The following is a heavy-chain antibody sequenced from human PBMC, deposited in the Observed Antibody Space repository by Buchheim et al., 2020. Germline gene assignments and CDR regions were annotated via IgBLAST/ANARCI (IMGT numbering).Heavy chain of an antibody. Sequence: EVQLVESGGGLVQPGGSLRLSCAASGFTFSSYEMNWVRQAPGKGLEWVSYISSSGSTIYYADSVKGRFTISRDNAKNSLYLQTNSLRAEDTAVYYCARDRDRSGFWRVRGVYYYYYGMDVWGQGTT. V-gene: IGHV3-48*03. CDR3: ARDRDRSGFWRVRGVYYYYYGMDV. D-gene: IGHD3-3*01. CDR2: ISSSGSTI. CDR1: GFTFSSYE. J-gene: IGHJ6*02.